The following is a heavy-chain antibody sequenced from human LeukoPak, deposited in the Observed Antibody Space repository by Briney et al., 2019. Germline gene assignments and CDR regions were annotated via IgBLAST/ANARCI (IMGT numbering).Heavy chain of an antibody. CDR2: ISSSSSYI. J-gene: IGHJ6*03. D-gene: IGHD1-26*01. CDR1: GFTFSSYS. V-gene: IGHV3-21*01. CDR3: ARLKDSGAYMDV. Sequence: PVGSLRLSCAASGFTFSSYSMNWVRQAPGKGLEWVSSISSSSSYIYYADSVKGRFTISRDNAKNSLYLQMNSLRAEDTAVYYCARLKDSGAYMDVWGKGTTVTVSS.